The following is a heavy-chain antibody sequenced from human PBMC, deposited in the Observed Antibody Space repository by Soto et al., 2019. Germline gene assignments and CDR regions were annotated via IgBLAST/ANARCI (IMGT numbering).Heavy chain of an antibody. CDR3: ARFRVYDYVWGSYIAGIPPPNYFDY. CDR1: GFTFSSYS. J-gene: IGHJ4*02. CDR2: ISSSSSYI. D-gene: IGHD3-16*01. V-gene: IGHV3-21*01. Sequence: EVQLVESGGGLVKPGGSLRLSCAASGFTFSSYSMNWVRQAPGKGLEWVSSISSSSSYIYYADSVKGRFTISRDNAKNSLYLQMNSLRAEDTAVYYCARFRVYDYVWGSYIAGIPPPNYFDYWGQGTLVTVSS.